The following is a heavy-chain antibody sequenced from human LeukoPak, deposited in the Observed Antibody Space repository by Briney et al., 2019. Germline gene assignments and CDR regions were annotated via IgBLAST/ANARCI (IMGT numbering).Heavy chain of an antibody. V-gene: IGHV3-48*03. CDR1: GFTFSSYQ. CDR3: LYYYDTMSRLHFEY. CDR2: ISSSGSII. J-gene: IGHJ4*02. D-gene: IGHD3-22*01. Sequence: PGGSLRLSCAASGFTFSSYQMNWVRQAPGKGLEWVSYISSSGSIIYYADSVKGRFTISRDNAKNSLYLQMNSLKTEDTAVYYCLYYYDTMSRLHFEYWGQGTLVTVSS.